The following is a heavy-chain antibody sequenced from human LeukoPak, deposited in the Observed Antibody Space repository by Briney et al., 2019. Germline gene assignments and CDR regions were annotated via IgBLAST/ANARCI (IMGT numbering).Heavy chain of an antibody. J-gene: IGHJ4*02. V-gene: IGHV1-46*01. CDR2: INPSGGST. D-gene: IGHD5-12*01. CDR1: GYTLTELS. CDR3: ARRGRGYSGYDREPFDY. Sequence: ASVKVSCKVSGYTLTELSMHWVRQAPGQGLEWMGIINPSGGSTSYAQKFQGRVTMTRDTSTSTVYMELSSLRSEDTAVYYCARRGRGYSGYDREPFDYWGQGTLVTVSS.